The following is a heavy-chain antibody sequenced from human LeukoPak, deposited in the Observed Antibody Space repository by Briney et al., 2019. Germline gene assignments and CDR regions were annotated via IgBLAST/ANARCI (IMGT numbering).Heavy chain of an antibody. CDR2: IRANAYGGTT. V-gene: IGHV3-49*03. J-gene: IGHJ4*02. CDR1: GYRSSVHA. D-gene: IGHD3-10*01. Sequence: PGGSLRLSCEGSGYRSSVHAMTWFRQAPGRAPEWVAFIRANAYGGTTLYAASVEGRFTVSRDDSNSVAYLQMNSVKSEDTATYDCTRDPIRGWRYFDHWGQGALVTVSS. CDR3: TRDPIRGWRYFDH.